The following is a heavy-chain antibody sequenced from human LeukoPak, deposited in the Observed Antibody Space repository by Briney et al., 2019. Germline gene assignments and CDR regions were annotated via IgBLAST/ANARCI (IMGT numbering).Heavy chain of an antibody. CDR2: ISAYNGNT. CDR1: VYTFTSYG. Sequence: ASVKVSCKASVYTFTSYGISWVRQAPGQGLEWMGWISAYNGNTNYAQNLQGRVTMTTDTSTSTAYMELRSLRSDDTAVYYCARDAVPVPQWFDPWGQGTLVTVSS. V-gene: IGHV1-18*01. D-gene: IGHD6-19*01. CDR3: ARDAVPVPQWFDP. J-gene: IGHJ5*02.